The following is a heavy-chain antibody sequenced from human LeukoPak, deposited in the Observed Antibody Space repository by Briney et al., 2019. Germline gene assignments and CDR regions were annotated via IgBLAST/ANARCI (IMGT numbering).Heavy chain of an antibody. J-gene: IGHJ4*02. D-gene: IGHD5-18*01. V-gene: IGHV3-33*01. CDR3: ARTIYSYGYFDY. CDR1: GFTFSSYG. CDR2: IWYDGSNK. Sequence: PGWSLRLSCAASGFTFSSYGMHWVRQAPGKGLEWVAVIWYDGSNKYYADSVKGRFTISRDNSKNTLYLQMNSLRAEDTAVYYCARTIYSYGYFDYWGQGTLVTVSS.